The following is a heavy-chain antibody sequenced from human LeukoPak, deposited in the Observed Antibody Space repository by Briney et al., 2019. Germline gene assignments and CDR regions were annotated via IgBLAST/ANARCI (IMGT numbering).Heavy chain of an antibody. D-gene: IGHD2-21*01. CDR1: GGSISMNNYY. Sequence: PSETLSLTSTLSGGSISMNNYYWGWILQPPLKGLEWIWYIFDNGATYYNPSVESRVTISIATANNQFSLEVSSVTTPDSAVYYSARDSRWVSPESAIHYWGQGTLVSVS. CDR2: IFDNGAT. J-gene: IGHJ4*02. CDR3: ARDSRWVSPESAIHY. V-gene: IGHV4-30-4*08.